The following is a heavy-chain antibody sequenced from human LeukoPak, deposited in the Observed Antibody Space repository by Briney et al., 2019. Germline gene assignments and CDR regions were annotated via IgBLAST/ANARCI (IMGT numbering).Heavy chain of an antibody. CDR2: IYYSGST. V-gene: IGHV4-59*12. D-gene: IGHD3-10*01. J-gene: IGHJ5*02. CDR3: ARAYGSGSFGP. CDR1: GGSISSYY. Sequence: SETLSLTCTVSGGSISSYYWSWIRQPPGKGLEWIGYIYYSGSTNYNPSLKSRVTISVDTSKNQFSLKLSSVTAADTAVYYCARAYGSGSFGPWGQGTLVTVSS.